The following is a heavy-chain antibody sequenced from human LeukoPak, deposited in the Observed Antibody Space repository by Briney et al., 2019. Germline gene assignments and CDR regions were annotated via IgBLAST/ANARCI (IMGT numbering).Heavy chain of an antibody. J-gene: IGHJ4*02. D-gene: IGHD5-18*01. V-gene: IGHV4-59*01. CDR1: GGSISSYY. Sequence: SETLSLTCTVSGGSISSYYWSWIRQPPGKGLEWIGYIYYSGSTNYNPSLKSRVTISVDTSKNQFSLKLSSMTAADTAVYYCARGVYSYGYYNYWGQGTLVTVSS. CDR2: IYYSGST. CDR3: ARGVYSYGYYNY.